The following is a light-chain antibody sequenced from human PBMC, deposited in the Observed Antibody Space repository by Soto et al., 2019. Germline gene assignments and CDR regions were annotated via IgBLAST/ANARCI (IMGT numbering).Light chain of an antibody. Sequence: ANQLTQSPSSLSASVGDRVTITCRASQAISSALAWYQQKPGKPPKLLIYDASTLQSGVPSRFSGTASGTDFTLPINSLQPADFATYYCQQFNNWPVTFGPGTKVDIK. CDR1: QAISSA. CDR3: QQFNNWPVT. CDR2: DAS. J-gene: IGKJ3*01. V-gene: IGKV1D-13*01.